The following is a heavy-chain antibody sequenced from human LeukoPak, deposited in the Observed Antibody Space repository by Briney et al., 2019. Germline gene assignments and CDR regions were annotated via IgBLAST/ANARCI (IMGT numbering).Heavy chain of an antibody. J-gene: IGHJ6*02. D-gene: IGHD5-12*01. V-gene: IGHV4-4*07. CDR3: AREARLASAAGLDV. CDR2: LYGSASI. Sequence: SETLSLTCTVSGGSISGYYWSWIRQPAGKGLEWIGRLYGSASIKYNPSLRSRLSLSGDTSKNQFSLKLSSVTAADTAVYYCAREARLASAAGLDVWGQGTMVTVS. CDR1: GGSISGYY.